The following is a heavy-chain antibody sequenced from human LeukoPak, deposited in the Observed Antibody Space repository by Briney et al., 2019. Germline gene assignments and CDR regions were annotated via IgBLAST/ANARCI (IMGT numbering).Heavy chain of an antibody. J-gene: IGHJ4*02. Sequence: GGSLRLSCAASGFTFSSYSMNWVRHAPGKGLEWVSSISSSSSYIYYADSVKGRFTISRDNAKNSLYLQMNSLRAEDTAVYYCAGGTTWIQLWSFDYWGQGTLVTVSS. V-gene: IGHV3-21*01. D-gene: IGHD5-18*01. CDR1: GFTFSSYS. CDR2: ISSSSSYI. CDR3: AGGTTWIQLWSFDY.